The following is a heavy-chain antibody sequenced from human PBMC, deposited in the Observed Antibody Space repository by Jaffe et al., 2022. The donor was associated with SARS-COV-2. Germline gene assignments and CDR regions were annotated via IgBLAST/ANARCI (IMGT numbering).Heavy chain of an antibody. CDR3: TREEEMATIGDYYGMDV. Sequence: EVQLVESGGGLVKPGRSLRLSCTASGFTFGDYAMSWFRQAPGKGLEWVGFIRSKAYGGTTEYAASVKGRFTISRDDSKSIAYLQMNSLKTEDTAVYYCTREEEMATIGDYYGMDVWGQGTTVTVSS. V-gene: IGHV3-49*05. CDR2: IRSKAYGGTT. J-gene: IGHJ6*02. D-gene: IGHD5-12*01. CDR1: GFTFGDYA.